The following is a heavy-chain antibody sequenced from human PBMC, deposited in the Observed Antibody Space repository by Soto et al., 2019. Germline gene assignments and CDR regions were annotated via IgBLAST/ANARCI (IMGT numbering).Heavy chain of an antibody. CDR1: GDSISTTNW. V-gene: IGHV4-4*02. CDR3: ARDHCAGGNCYTNMGDWYFDL. CDR2: IHHSGGT. Sequence: QVQLQESGPGLVKPSGTLSLTCAVSGDSISTTNWWRWVRQPPGKGLEWIAGIHHSGGTKYNPSLTGRVSISIDRSKNQFSLKLNSLTAADTALYFCARDHCAGGNCYTNMGDWYFDLWGRGTLVTVSS. D-gene: IGHD2-15*01. J-gene: IGHJ2*01.